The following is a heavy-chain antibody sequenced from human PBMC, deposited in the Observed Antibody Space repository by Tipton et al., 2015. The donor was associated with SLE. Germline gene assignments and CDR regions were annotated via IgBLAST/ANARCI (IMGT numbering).Heavy chain of an antibody. CDR1: GYTFTGYY. CDR3: ARDLYDSSGKPVGMDV. CDR2: INPNSGGT. V-gene: IGHV1-2*02. J-gene: IGHJ6*02. D-gene: IGHD3-22*01. Sequence: QSGAEVKKPGASVKVSCKASGYTFTGYYMHWVRQAPGQGLEWMGWINPNSGGTNYAQKFQGRVTMTRDTSISTAYMELRSLRSDDTAVYYCARDLYDSSGKPVGMDVWGQGTTVPVSS.